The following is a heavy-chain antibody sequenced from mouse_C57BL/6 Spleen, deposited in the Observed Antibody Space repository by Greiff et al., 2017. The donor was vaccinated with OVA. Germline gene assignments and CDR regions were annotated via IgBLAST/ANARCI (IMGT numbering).Heavy chain of an antibody. Sequence: VKLVESGPGLVAPSQSLSITCTVSGFSLTSYGVDWVRQSPGKGLEWLGVIWGVGSTNYNSALKSRLSISKDNSKSQVFLKMNSLQTDDTAMYYCARNNYGDAMDYWGQGTSVTVSS. J-gene: IGHJ4*01. CDR1: GFSLTSYG. CDR3: ARNNYGDAMDY. V-gene: IGHV2-6*01. CDR2: IWGVGST. D-gene: IGHD5-1-1*01.